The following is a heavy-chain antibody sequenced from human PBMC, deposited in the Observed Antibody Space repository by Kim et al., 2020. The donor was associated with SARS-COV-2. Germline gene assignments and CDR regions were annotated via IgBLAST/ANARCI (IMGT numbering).Heavy chain of an antibody. CDR3: ARDQGSGCYL. V-gene: IGHV3-30*04. Sequence: GGSLRLSCAASGFTFNSYAMHWVRQAPGKGLEWVAVISYDGSNKYYADSVKGRFTISRDNSKNTLYLQMNSLRAEDTAVYYCARDQGSGCYLWGQGTLVTVSS. CDR1: GFTFNSYA. D-gene: IGHD6-19*01. CDR2: ISYDGSNK. J-gene: IGHJ5*02.